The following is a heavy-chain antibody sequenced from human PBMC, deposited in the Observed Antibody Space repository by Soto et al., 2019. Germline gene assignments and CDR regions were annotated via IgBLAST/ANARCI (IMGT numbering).Heavy chain of an antibody. CDR2: INAGNGNT. J-gene: IGHJ6*02. Sequence: ASVKVSCKASVYTFTSYAMHWVRQAPGQRLEWMGWINAGNGNTKYSQKFQGRVTITRDTSASTAYMELSSLSSEDTAVYYCARGEGSSGYSVVVRYGMEVWGQGTTVTVSS. CDR1: VYTFTSYA. V-gene: IGHV1-3*01. CDR3: ARGEGSSGYSVVVRYGMEV. D-gene: IGHD6-13*01.